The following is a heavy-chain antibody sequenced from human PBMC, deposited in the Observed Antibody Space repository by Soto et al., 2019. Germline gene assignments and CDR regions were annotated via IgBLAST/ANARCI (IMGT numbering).Heavy chain of an antibody. CDR1: GGSFKNIA. J-gene: IGHJ3*01. V-gene: IGHV1-69*06. CDR3: ARMRGMLLGSFDV. Sequence: QEKLVQTGAEVKTPGSSVKVSCKISGGSFKNIAFSWVRQAPGQGLEWMGQILPVYDTTKYARKFEGRVTITADKSTTTIHMELETVRSDDTAVYYCARMRGMLLGSFDVWGQGTTVSVSS. D-gene: IGHD3-16*01. CDR2: ILPVYDTT.